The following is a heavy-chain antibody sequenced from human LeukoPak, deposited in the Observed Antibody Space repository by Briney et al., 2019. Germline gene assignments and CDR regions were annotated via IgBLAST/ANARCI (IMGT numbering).Heavy chain of an antibody. V-gene: IGHV3-48*04. CDR3: ARERSTYYDFWSGYYVY. D-gene: IGHD3-3*01. CDR2: ISSRGSTI. J-gene: IGHJ4*02. CDR1: GFTFSSYS. Sequence: GGSLRLSCAASGFTFSSYSMNWVRQAPGKGLEWVSYISSRGSTIYYADSVKGRFTISRDNAKNSLYLQMNSLRAEDTAVYYCARERSTYYDFWSGYYVYWGQGTLVTVSS.